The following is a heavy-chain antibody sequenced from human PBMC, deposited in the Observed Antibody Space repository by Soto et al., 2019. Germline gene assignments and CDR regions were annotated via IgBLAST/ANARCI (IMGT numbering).Heavy chain of an antibody. CDR2: IKDDGSER. CDR3: TGITWFRGMDV. CDR1: GFSFNNYW. Sequence: PGGSLRLSCAASGFSFNNYWMTWVRQAPGKGLEWVANIKDDGSERYYVDSVKGRFTISRDNTKNSLYLQIISLRAEDTAVYYCTGITWFRGMDVWGQGTPVTVSS. J-gene: IGHJ6*02. D-gene: IGHD3-10*01. V-gene: IGHV3-7*01.